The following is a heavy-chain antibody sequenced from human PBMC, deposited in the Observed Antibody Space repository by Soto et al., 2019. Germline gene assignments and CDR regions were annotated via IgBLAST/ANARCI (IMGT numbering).Heavy chain of an antibody. CDR1: GGSFSGYY. V-gene: IGHV4-34*01. D-gene: IGHD4-17*01. CDR2: INHSGST. J-gene: IGHJ4*02. Sequence: QVQLQQWGAGLLKPSETLSLTCAVYGGSFSGYYWSCIRQPPGKGLEWIGEINHSGSTNYNPSLKSRVTISVDTSKNQFSLKLSSVTAADTAVYYCAREGAFIPGDPKGMVDYWGQGTLVTVSS. CDR3: AREGAFIPGDPKGMVDY.